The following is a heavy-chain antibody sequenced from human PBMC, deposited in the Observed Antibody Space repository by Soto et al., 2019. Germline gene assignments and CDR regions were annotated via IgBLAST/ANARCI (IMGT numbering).Heavy chain of an antibody. Sequence: EVQLLESGGGLLQPGGSLRLACEASGFTFTSYGMSWVRQAPGKGLEWVSSFSGTGGNTYYADSVKGRFTISRDNFKNTLYLQMNSLSLDDPAVYYCERGGGMDVSVEGTTVTVSS. V-gene: IGHV3-23*01. J-gene: IGHJ6*04. CDR2: FSGTGGNT. CDR1: GFTFTSYG. CDR3: ERGGGMDV.